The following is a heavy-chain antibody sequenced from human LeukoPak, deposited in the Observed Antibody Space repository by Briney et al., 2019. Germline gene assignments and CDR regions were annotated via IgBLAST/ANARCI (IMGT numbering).Heavy chain of an antibody. Sequence: PSETLSLTCTVSGGSISSSSYYWGWIRQPPGKGLEWIGSIYYSGSTYYNPSLKSRVTISVDTSKNQFSLKLSSVTAADTAVYYCASSVSSSWHYYFDYWGQGTLVTVSS. CDR2: IYYSGST. CDR3: ASSVSSSWHYYFDY. D-gene: IGHD6-13*01. J-gene: IGHJ4*02. V-gene: IGHV4-39*01. CDR1: GGSISSSSYY.